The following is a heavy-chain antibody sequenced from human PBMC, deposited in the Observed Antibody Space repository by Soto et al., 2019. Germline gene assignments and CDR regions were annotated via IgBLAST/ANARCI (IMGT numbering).Heavy chain of an antibody. CDR3: ARDPASYSPDY. CDR2: INPNSGGT. V-gene: IGHV1-2*02. J-gene: IGHJ4*02. CDR1: GYTFTDYY. D-gene: IGHD5-18*01. Sequence: ASVKVSCKASGYTFTDYYMHWVRQAPGQGLEWMGWINPNSGGTNYAQKFQGRVTMTRDTSITTAYMELSRLRSDDTAVYYCARDPASYSPDYWGQGNLVTVSS.